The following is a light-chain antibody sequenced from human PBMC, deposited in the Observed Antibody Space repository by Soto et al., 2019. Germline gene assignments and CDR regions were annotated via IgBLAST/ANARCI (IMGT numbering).Light chain of an antibody. CDR1: SSDVGGYNY. V-gene: IGLV2-8*01. CDR2: EVS. CDR3: GSYAGSKKSV. J-gene: IGLJ1*01. Sequence: QSVLTQPPSASGSPGQSVTISCTGTSSDVGGYNYVSWYQQHPGKAPKLMIYEVSKRPSGVPDRFSGSKSGNTASLTVSGLQPEDEDDYYCGSYAGSKKSVFGHGTRSP.